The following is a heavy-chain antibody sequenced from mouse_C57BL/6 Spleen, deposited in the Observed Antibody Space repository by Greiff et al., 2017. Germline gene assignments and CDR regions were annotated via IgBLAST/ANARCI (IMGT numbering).Heavy chain of an antibody. Sequence: DVQLVESGEGLVKPGGSLKLSCAASGFTFSSYAMSWVRQTPEKRLEWVAYISSGGDYIYYADTVKGRFTISRDNARNTLYLQMSSLKSEDTAMYYCTRGGYYSKGGAMDYWGQGTSVTVSS. J-gene: IGHJ4*01. CDR1: GFTFSSYA. V-gene: IGHV5-9-1*02. CDR2: ISSGGDYI. CDR3: TRGGYYSKGGAMDY. D-gene: IGHD2-5*01.